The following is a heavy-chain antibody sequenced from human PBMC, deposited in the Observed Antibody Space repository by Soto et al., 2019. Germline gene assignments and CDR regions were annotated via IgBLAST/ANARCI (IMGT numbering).Heavy chain of an antibody. CDR2: IKQDGSEK. D-gene: IGHD3-16*01. CDR1: GFTFSSYW. Sequence: EVQLVESGGGLVQPGGSLRLSCAASGFTFSSYWMSWVRQAPGKGLEWVANIKQDGSEKYYVDSVKGRFTISRDNAKNSLYLQMNSLRAEDTAVYYCARGDYVSYYYGMDVWGQGTTVTVSS. V-gene: IGHV3-7*01. CDR3: ARGDYVSYYYGMDV. J-gene: IGHJ6*02.